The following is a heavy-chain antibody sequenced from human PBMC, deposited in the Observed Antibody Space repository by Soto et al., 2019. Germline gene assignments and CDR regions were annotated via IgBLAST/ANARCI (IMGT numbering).Heavy chain of an antibody. V-gene: IGHV4-59*08. CDR2: IYYSGST. J-gene: IGHJ4*02. Sequence: SETLSLTCTVSGGSISSYYWSWIRQPPGKGLEWIGYIYYSGSTNYNPSLKSRVTISVDTSKSQFSLKLSSVTAADTAVYYCARTRIRIASASYYFDYWGQGTLVTVSS. D-gene: IGHD6-13*01. CDR1: GGSISSYY. CDR3: ARTRIRIASASYYFDY.